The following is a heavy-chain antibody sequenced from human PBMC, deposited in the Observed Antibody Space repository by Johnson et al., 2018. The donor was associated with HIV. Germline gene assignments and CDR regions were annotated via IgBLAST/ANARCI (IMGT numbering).Heavy chain of an antibody. V-gene: IGHV3-NL1*01. D-gene: IGHD3-22*01. CDR1: GFTFSSYP. CDR3: ARGGRGVRITMIVVVPNDAFDI. CDR2: INWNGGSI. Sequence: VQLVESGGGVVQPGRSLRLSCVVSGFTFSSYPMHWVRQAPGKGLEWVSGINWNGGSIGYADSVKGRFTISRDNAKNSLYLQMNSLRAEDTAVYYCARGGRGVRITMIVVVPNDAFDIWGQGTMVTVSS. J-gene: IGHJ3*02.